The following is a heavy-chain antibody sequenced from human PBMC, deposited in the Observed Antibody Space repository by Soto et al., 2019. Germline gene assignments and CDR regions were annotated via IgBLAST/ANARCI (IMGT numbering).Heavy chain of an antibody. CDR1: GGSISSGGYY. V-gene: IGHV4-31*03. Sequence: QVQLQESGPGLVKPSQTLSLTCTVSGGSISSGGYYWSWIRQHPGKGLEWIGYIYYSGSTYYNPSLKSRVTISVDTSKNQFSLKLSSVTTADTAVYSCERGWFGELFGAFDIWGQGKMVTVSS. CDR2: IYYSGST. J-gene: IGHJ3*02. CDR3: ERGWFGELFGAFDI. D-gene: IGHD3-10*01.